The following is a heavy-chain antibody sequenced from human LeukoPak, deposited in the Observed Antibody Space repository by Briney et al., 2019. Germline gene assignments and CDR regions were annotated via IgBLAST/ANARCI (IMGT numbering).Heavy chain of an antibody. CDR2: FDPEDGET. D-gene: IGHD4-11*01. CDR1: GYTLTELS. Sequence: ASVKVSCKVSGYTLTELSMHWVRQAPGKGLEWMGGFDPEDGETIYAQKFQGRVTMTEDTSTDTAYMELSSLRSEDTAVYYCATARGYSDYGGQYNWFDPWGQGTLVTVSS. CDR3: ATARGYSDYGGQYNWFDP. J-gene: IGHJ5*02. V-gene: IGHV1-24*01.